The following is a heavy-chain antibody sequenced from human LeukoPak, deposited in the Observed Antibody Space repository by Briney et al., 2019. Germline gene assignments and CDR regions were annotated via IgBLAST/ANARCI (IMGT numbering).Heavy chain of an antibody. CDR2: IYSTGIT. V-gene: IGHV4-4*08. CDR3: ARRAYFDTSGYSPAAGYFDL. Sequence: SSETLSLTCTVSGGSIFSSYWNWIRQPPGRGLEWIGYIYSTGITSYNPSLKSRGTISIATSKSQLSLRLNSVTAADTAFYYCARRAYFDTSGYSPAAGYFDLWGRGTLVTVSS. D-gene: IGHD3-22*01. CDR1: GGSIFSSY. J-gene: IGHJ2*01.